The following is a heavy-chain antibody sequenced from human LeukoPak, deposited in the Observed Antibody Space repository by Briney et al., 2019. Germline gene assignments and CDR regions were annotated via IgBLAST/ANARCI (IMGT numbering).Heavy chain of an antibody. D-gene: IGHD4-17*01. V-gene: IGHV1-18*01. J-gene: IGHJ4*02. Sequence: ASVKVSCKASGYTFTSYGISWVRQAPGQGLEWMGWISAYNGNTNYAQKLQGRVTITRDTSASTAYMELSSLRSEDTAVYYCARGQGEDYGYLDYWGQGTLVTVSS. CDR1: GYTFTSYG. CDR2: ISAYNGNT. CDR3: ARGQGEDYGYLDY.